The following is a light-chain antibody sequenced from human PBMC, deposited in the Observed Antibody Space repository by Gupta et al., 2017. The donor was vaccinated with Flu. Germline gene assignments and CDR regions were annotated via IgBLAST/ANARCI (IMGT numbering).Light chain of an antibody. CDR1: NLSYKY. CDR3: LAWDSGTRIWV. J-gene: IGLJ3*02. CDR2: QDS. V-gene: IGLV3-1*01. Sequence: SYDLTQTPSVSVSPGQTVSITCSGDNLSYKYVSWYQHKPVQSPDLVIHQDSKRPSGITERFSGSNSGNTATLTISGTQAMDEADYFCLAWDSGTRIWVFGGGTKLTVL.